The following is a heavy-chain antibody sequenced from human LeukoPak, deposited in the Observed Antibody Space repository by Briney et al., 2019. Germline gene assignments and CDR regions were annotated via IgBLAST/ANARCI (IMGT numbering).Heavy chain of an antibody. Sequence: SETLSLTCTVSGGSISSYYWSWIRQPPGKGLEWIGYIYYSGSTNYNPSLKSRVTISVDTSKNQFSLKLSSVTAADTAVCYCARDSGSYYDYWGQGTLVTVSS. CDR1: GGSISSYY. V-gene: IGHV4-59*01. J-gene: IGHJ4*02. CDR2: IYYSGST. CDR3: ARDSGSYYDY. D-gene: IGHD1-26*01.